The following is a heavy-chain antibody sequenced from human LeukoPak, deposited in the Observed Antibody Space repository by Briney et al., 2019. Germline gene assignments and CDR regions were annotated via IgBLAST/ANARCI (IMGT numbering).Heavy chain of an antibody. Sequence: GGSLRLSCAASGFTFDDYVMHWARQVPGEGLEWVSGTNWDGGTIGYADSVKGRFTICRDNAKNSFYLQMDSLRPEDTAFISCTKDKRSGWGVGSCDPWGKGTRVTVST. D-gene: IGHD6-19*01. CDR1: GFTFDDYV. J-gene: IGHJ5*02. CDR3: TKDKRSGWGVGSCDP. CDR2: TNWDGGTI. V-gene: IGHV3-9*01.